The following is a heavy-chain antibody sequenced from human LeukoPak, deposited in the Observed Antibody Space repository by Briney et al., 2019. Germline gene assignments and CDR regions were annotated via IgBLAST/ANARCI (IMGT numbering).Heavy chain of an antibody. Sequence: GGSLRLSCAASGFTFSSYAMSWVRQAPGKGLEWVSAISGSGGSTYYADSVKGRLTISRDNSKNTLYLQMNSLRAEDTAVYYCAKDKDYGDYLDAFDIWGQGTMVTVSS. V-gene: IGHV3-23*01. J-gene: IGHJ3*02. D-gene: IGHD4-17*01. CDR2: ISGSGGST. CDR3: AKDKDYGDYLDAFDI. CDR1: GFTFSSYA.